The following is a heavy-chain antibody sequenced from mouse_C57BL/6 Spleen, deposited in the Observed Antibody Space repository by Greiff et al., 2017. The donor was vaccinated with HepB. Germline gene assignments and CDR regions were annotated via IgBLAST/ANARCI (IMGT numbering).Heavy chain of an antibody. CDR3: ARSGANWDNY. V-gene: IGHV1-80*01. D-gene: IGHD4-1*01. CDR2: IYPGDGDT. J-gene: IGHJ2*01. CDR1: GYAFSSYW. Sequence: QVQLKESGAELVKPGASVKISCKASGYAFSSYWMNWVKQRPGKGLGWIGQIYPGDGDTNYNGKFKGKATLTADKSSSTAYMQLSSLTSEDSAVYFCARSGANWDNYWGQGTTLTVSS.